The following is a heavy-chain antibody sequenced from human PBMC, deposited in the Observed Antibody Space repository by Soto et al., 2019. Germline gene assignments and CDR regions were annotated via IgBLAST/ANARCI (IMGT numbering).Heavy chain of an antibody. D-gene: IGHD4-17*01. CDR3: ARDHDYGDYFAY. J-gene: IGHJ4*02. Sequence: QVQLVQSGAEVKEPGSSVKVSCKASGSTFTSSYFHWVRQAPGEGLEWMGRINPSGGGTTYAQKCRGRVIMTRDTSTSTVYMQLSSLRSEDTAVYYCARDHDYGDYFAYWGQGTLVTVSS. CDR2: INPSGGGT. CDR1: GSTFTSSY. V-gene: IGHV1-46*01.